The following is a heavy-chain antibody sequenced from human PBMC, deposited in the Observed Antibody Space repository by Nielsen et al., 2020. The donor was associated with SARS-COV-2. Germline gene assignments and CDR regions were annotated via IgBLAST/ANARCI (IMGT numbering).Heavy chain of an antibody. CDR1: GFTFSSYE. J-gene: IGHJ3*02. CDR2: ISSSGSTI. D-gene: IGHD6-13*01. Sequence: GESLKISCAASGFTFSSYEMNWVRQAPGKGLEWVSYISSSGSTIYYADSVKGRFTISRDNAKNSLYLQMNSLRAEDTAVYYCARVPIAAAGGNAFDIWGQGTMVTVSS. V-gene: IGHV3-48*03. CDR3: ARVPIAAAGGNAFDI.